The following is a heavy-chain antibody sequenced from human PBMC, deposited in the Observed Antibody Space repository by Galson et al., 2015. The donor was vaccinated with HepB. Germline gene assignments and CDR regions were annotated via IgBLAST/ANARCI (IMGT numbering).Heavy chain of an antibody. J-gene: IGHJ4*02. CDR3: TIDYYGGGGYYGLFDY. CDR2: IKSKADGGTT. CDR1: GFTYSNAW. D-gene: IGHD3-22*01. Sequence: SLRLSCAASGFTYSNAWMSWVRQAPGKGLEWVGRIKSKADGGTTDYAAPVKGRFTISRDDSKTTLYLQLNSLKTEDTAVYYCTIDYYGGGGYYGLFDYWGQGTLVTVSS. V-gene: IGHV3-15*01.